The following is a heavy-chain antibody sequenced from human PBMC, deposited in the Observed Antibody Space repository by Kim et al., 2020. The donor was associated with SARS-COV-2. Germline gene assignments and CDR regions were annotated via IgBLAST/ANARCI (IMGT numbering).Heavy chain of an antibody. J-gene: IGHJ6*02. V-gene: IGHV1-8*01. CDR2: MNPNSGNT. CDR1: GYTFTSYD. CDR3: ARGVMGRDVVVPAAKYYYYYGMDV. D-gene: IGHD2-2*01. Sequence: ASVKVSCKASGYTFTSYDINWVRQATGQGLEWMGWMNPNSGNTGYAQKFQGRVTMTRNTSISTAYMELSSLRSEDTAVYYCARGVMGRDVVVPAAKYYYYYGMDVWGQGTTVTVSS.